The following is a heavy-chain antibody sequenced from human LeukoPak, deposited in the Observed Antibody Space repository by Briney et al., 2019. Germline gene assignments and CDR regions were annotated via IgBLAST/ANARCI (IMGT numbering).Heavy chain of an antibody. V-gene: IGHV4-38-2*02. Sequence: PSETLSLTCAVSGYSISSGSYWGWVRQTPGKGLEWIGHIANGNTDYNPSLKSRVTISVDTSKNQFSLKLTSVTAADTAVYYCARDKAHSYGRYFDPWGQGALVIVSS. CDR1: GYSISSGSY. J-gene: IGHJ5*02. D-gene: IGHD5-18*01. CDR3: ARDKAHSYGRYFDP. CDR2: IANGNT.